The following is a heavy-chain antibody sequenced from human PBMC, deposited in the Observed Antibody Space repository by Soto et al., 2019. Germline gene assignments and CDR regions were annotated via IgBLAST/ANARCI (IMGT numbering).Heavy chain of an antibody. Sequence: QVQLQQWGAGLLKPSETLSLTCGVYGGSFSGYYWSWIRQPPGKGLEWIGEVSHSGSTNYNPSLKSRVTISVDTSKNHFSLKVSSVTAADTVVYYCARSNPSRPDYWGQGTLVTVSS. J-gene: IGHJ4*02. CDR3: ARSNPSRPDY. V-gene: IGHV4-34*02. CDR2: VSHSGST. D-gene: IGHD6-6*01. CDR1: GGSFSGYY.